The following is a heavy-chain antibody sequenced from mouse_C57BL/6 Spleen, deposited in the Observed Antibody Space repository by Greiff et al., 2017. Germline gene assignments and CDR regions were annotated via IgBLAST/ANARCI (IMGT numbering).Heavy chain of an antibody. V-gene: IGHV1-52*01. Sequence: QVQLQQSGAELVRPGSSVKLSCKASGYTFTSYWMHWVKQRPIQGLEWIGNIDPSDSETHYNQKFKDKATLTVDKSSSTAYMQLSSLTSEDSAVYYCARFPDEGWYFDVWGTGTTVTVSS. J-gene: IGHJ1*03. CDR3: ARFPDEGWYFDV. CDR1: GYTFTSYW. CDR2: IDPSDSET.